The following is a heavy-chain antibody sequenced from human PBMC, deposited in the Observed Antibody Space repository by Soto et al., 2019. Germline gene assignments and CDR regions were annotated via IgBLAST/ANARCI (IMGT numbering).Heavy chain of an antibody. J-gene: IGHJ6*02. D-gene: IGHD3-3*01. CDR3: ARDLGDFWSGYYTAPTSGMDV. V-gene: IGHV1-2*04. CDR2: INPNSGGT. CDR1: GYTFTGYY. Sequence: ASVKVSCKASGYTFTGYYMHWVRQAPGQGLEWMGWINPNSGGTNYAQKFQGWVTMTRDTSISTAYMELSRLRSDDTAVYYCARDLGDFWSGYYTAPTSGMDVWGQGTTVTVSS.